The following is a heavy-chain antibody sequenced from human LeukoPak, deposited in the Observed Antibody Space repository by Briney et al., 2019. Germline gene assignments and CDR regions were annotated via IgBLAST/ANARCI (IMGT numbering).Heavy chain of an antibody. V-gene: IGHV1-2*02. Sequence: ASVKVSCKASGYTFTGYYMHWVRQAPGQGLEWMGWINPTSGDTNYVQKFQGRVIMTWDMSISTAYMELSRVRSDDTAVYYCARGDGDGPARRAFDIWGQGTMVTVSS. CDR3: ARGDGDGPARRAFDI. D-gene: IGHD7-27*01. CDR1: GYTFTGYY. CDR2: INPTSGDT. J-gene: IGHJ3*02.